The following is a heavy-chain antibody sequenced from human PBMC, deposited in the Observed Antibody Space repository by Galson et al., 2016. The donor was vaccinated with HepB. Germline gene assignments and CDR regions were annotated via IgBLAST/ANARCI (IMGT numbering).Heavy chain of an antibody. CDR1: GGSMMSYY. J-gene: IGHJ4*02. CDR2: VHYSGGT. Sequence: ETLSLTCTVSGGSMMSYYWCWIRQPPGKGLEWIGYVHYSGGTNNNPSLNSRFTISVDTSKNQYYLRLTSVTAADTAVYYCARGSGMEGVRVDWVQGILVTGTS. CDR3: ARGSGMEGVRVD. D-gene: IGHD1-26*01. V-gene: IGHV4-59*01.